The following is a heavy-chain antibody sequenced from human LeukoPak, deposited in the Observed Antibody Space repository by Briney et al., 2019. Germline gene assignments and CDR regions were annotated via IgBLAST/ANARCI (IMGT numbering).Heavy chain of an antibody. CDR3: ARSADKGSVDY. CDR2: INEDGSEK. V-gene: IGHV3-7*03. J-gene: IGHJ4*02. D-gene: IGHD2-15*01. CDR1: EFTFSNYW. Sequence: GGSLRLFCAASEFTFSNYWMSWVRQAPGKGLEWVANINEDGSEKYYVDSVKGRFTISRDNAKNSLYLQMNSLRAEDTAVYYCARSADKGSVDYWGQGTLVTVSS.